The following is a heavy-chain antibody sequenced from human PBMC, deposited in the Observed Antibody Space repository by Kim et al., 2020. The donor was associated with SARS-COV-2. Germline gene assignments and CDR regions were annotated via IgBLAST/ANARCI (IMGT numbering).Heavy chain of an antibody. CDR1: GGSISSSSYY. V-gene: IGHV4-39*01. Sequence: SETLSLTCTVSGGSISSSSYYWGWIRQPPGKGLEWIGSIYYSGSTYYNPSLKSRLTISVDTSKNQFSLKLSSVTAADTAVYYCARHLRGVIAVAGGYYFDYWGQGTLVTVSS. D-gene: IGHD6-19*01. CDR2: IYYSGST. J-gene: IGHJ4*02. CDR3: ARHLRGVIAVAGGYYFDY.